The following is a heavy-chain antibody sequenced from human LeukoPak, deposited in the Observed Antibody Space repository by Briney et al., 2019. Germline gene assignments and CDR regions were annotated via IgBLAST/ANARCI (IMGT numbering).Heavy chain of an antibody. V-gene: IGHV5-51*01. J-gene: IGHJ3*02. D-gene: IGHD6-6*01. CDR3: ARTFPQYSRNAFDI. CDR1: GYNFATYW. CDR2: IYPGDSDT. Sequence: GESLKISCKGSGYNFATYWIGWVLQMPGQGLEWMGIIYPGDSDTRYSPSFEGQVTISVDKSFSTASLQWSGLKASDTAMYYCARTFPQYSRNAFDIWGQGTMVTVSS.